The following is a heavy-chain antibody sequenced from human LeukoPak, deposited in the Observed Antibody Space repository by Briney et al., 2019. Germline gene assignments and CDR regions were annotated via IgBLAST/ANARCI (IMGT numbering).Heavy chain of an antibody. D-gene: IGHD3-22*01. V-gene: IGHV4-59*01. J-gene: IGHJ4*02. CDR1: GGSISSYD. CDR2: IYYSGST. Sequence: SETLSLTCTVSGGSISSYDWSWIRQPPGKGLEWIGYIYYSGSTNYNPSLKSRVTISVDTSKNQFSLKLSSVTAADTAVYYCARLMYYYDSSGYYLDYWGQGTLVTVSS. CDR3: ARLMYYYDSSGYYLDY.